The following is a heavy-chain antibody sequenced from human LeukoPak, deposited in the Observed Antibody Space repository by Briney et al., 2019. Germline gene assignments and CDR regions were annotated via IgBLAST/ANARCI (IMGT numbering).Heavy chain of an antibody. J-gene: IGHJ5*02. CDR3: ARGMSGTAVSWFDP. D-gene: IGHD1-1*01. V-gene: IGHV1-2*02. CDR1: GYILTGYY. CDR2: INPNIGGT. Sequence: ASVKVSCKASGYILTGYYMHWVRQAPGQGLEWMGWINPNIGGTNYAQKFQGRVTMTRDTSISTAYMELNRLTSDDTAVYFCARGMSGTAVSWFDPWGQGTLVTVSS.